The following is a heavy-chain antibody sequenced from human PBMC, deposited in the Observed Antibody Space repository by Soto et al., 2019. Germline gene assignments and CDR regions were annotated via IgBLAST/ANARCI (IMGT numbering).Heavy chain of an antibody. CDR2: ISPYTGNT. CDR3: VMVDNYVTPTPQDV. J-gene: IGHJ6*02. D-gene: IGHD3-16*01. Sequence: QVQLVQCGDEVKKPGASVKVSCKASRYIFVNSGIVWVRQARGQGLEWMGWISPYTGNTHSASKVQGRLTMTTDTSTSTAYMDLGSLTSDDTAVYYCVMVDNYVTPTPQDVWGQGTTVTVSS. CDR1: RYIFVNSG. V-gene: IGHV1-18*01.